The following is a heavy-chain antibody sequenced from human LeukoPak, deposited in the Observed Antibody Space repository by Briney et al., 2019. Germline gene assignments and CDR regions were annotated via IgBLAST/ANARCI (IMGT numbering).Heavy chain of an antibody. CDR3: ARSYYDILTGYVRNWFDP. D-gene: IGHD3-9*01. CDR1: GYIFAHNG. Sequence: ASVKVSCKTSGYIFAHNGISWVRQAPGQGPEWMGWISAYNGDTNYAQNFQGRVTMTRDTSTSTVYMELSSLRSEDTAVYYCARSYYDILTGYVRNWFDPWGQGTLVTVSS. CDR2: ISAYNGDT. V-gene: IGHV1-18*01. J-gene: IGHJ5*02.